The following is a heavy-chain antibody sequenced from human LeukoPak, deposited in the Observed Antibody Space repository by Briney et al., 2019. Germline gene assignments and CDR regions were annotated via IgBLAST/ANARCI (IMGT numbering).Heavy chain of an antibody. CDR1: GFTFSSYA. CDR3: ARAYGVRYFDWLQSPFDY. V-gene: IGHV3-23*01. D-gene: IGHD3-9*01. J-gene: IGHJ4*02. Sequence: GGSLRLSCATSGFTFSSYAMNWVRQAPGKGLEWVSGVSGSGGSTYYADSVKGRFTISRDNSKNTLYLQMNSLRAEDTAVYYCARAYGVRYFDWLQSPFDYWAREPWSPSPQ. CDR2: VSGSGGST.